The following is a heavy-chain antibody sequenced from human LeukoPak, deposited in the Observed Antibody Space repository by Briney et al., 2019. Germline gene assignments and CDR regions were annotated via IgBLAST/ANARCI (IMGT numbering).Heavy chain of an antibody. Sequence: GSLRLSCAASGFTFSSYWMSWVRQAPGKGLEWIGRIYTSGSTNYNPSLKSRVTISVDTSKNQFSLKLSSVTAADTAVYYCARDRTGYPYYYYMDVWGKGTTVTISS. D-gene: IGHD3-9*01. CDR1: GFTFSSYW. CDR2: IYTSGST. V-gene: IGHV4-4*08. J-gene: IGHJ6*03. CDR3: ARDRTGYPYYYYMDV.